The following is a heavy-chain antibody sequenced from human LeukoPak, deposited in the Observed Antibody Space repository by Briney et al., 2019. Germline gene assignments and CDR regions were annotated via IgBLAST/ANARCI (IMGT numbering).Heavy chain of an antibody. CDR1: GYTFSTYS. CDR3: ARRFDS. CDR2: ISDDSGTI. V-gene: IGHV3-48*01. J-gene: IGHJ4*02. Sequence: VGSLRLSCAASGYTFSTYSMNWVRQSPGKGWEWVSYISDDSGTIYYADSVKGRFTISRDNAKNSLYLQMNSLRAEDTAVYYCARRFDSWGQGTLVTVSS.